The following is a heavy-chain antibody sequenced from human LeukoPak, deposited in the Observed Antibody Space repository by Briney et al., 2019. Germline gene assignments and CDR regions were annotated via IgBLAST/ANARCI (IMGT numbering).Heavy chain of an antibody. CDR3: AKGDRVKVVVPGAETY. J-gene: IGHJ4*02. D-gene: IGHD2-2*01. CDR2: ISGSGGST. V-gene: IGHV3-23*01. Sequence: PGGSLRLSCVASGFAFNTYWMYWVRQVAGKGLEWVSAISGSGGSTYYADSVKGRFTISRDNSKNTLYLQMNSLRAEDTAVYYCAKGDRVKVVVPGAETYWGQGTLVTVSS. CDR1: GFAFNTYW.